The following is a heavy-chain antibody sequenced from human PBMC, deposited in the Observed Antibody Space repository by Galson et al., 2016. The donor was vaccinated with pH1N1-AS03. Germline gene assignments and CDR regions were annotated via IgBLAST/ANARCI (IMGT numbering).Heavy chain of an antibody. CDR1: GFTFSSYR. D-gene: IGHD5-12*01. Sequence: SLRLSCAASGFTFSSYRMNWVRHAPGKGLEWVSYIGKGSGIIYYADSVRGRFTIPRDDVNNSLYLQMHSLRDEDTAVYYCAREYNGHDPRYLYGMDVWGQGTTVIVSS. CDR3: AREYNGHDPRYLYGMDV. V-gene: IGHV3-48*02. J-gene: IGHJ6*02. CDR2: IGKGSGII.